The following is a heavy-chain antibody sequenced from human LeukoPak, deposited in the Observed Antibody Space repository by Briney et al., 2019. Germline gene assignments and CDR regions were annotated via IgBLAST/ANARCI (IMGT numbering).Heavy chain of an antibody. CDR1: GFTFSDYY. V-gene: IGHV3-11*01. D-gene: IGHD2-21*02. CDR2: ISSSGSTI. CDR3: ARPYCGGDCYSSFDY. J-gene: IGHJ4*02. Sequence: GGSLRLSCAASGFTFSDYYMSWIRQAPGKGLEWVSYISSSGSTIYYADSVKGRFTISRDNAKNSLYLQMNSLRAEDTAVYYCARPYCGGDCYSSFDYWGQGTLVTVSS.